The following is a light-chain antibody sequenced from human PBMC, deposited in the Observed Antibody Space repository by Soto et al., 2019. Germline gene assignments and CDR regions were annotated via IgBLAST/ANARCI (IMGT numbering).Light chain of an antibody. V-gene: IGLV2-14*03. CDR1: SSDVGGYNY. CDR2: DVS. Sequence: QSVLTQPASVSGSPGQSITISCTGTSSDVGGYNYVSWYQQHPGKAPKLMIYDVSSRPSGVSNRFSGSKSGNTASLTISGLQAEDEADYYCTSYTSSSTRGVFGGGTKVTFL. CDR3: TSYTSSSTRGV. J-gene: IGLJ2*01.